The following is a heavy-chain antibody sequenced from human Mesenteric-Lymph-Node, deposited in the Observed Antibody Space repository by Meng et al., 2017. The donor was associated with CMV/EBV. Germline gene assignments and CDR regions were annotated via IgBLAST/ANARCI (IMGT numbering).Heavy chain of an antibody. V-gene: IGHV1-3*04. CDR3: TGGPGGVYQY. CDR2: INTGNGNP. D-gene: IGHD2-8*02. J-gene: IGHJ4*02. CDR1: GYSFTDYA. Sequence: KVSCKTSGYSFTDYAIHWVRLAPGQRLEWMGWINTGNGNPRYSQNFQGRVTFTRDTSASTGYMELSSLRSEDTAVYYCTGGPGGVYQYWGQGTLVTVSS.